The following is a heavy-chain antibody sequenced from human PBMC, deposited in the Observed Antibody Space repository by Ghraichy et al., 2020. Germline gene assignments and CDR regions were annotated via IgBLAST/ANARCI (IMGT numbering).Heavy chain of an antibody. J-gene: IGHJ6*04. CDR3: MKYHIGWDV. CDR2: ISGSGDNT. D-gene: IGHD2-2*03. CDR1: GFTFSSFV. V-gene: IGHV3-23*01. Sequence: GGSLRLSCAASGFTFSSFVMSWVRQAPGRGLEWVSAISGSGDNTYYADSVKGRFTISRDNSKTTLHLLMNTLRAEDTAVYYCMKYHIGWDVWGKGTTVTVSS.